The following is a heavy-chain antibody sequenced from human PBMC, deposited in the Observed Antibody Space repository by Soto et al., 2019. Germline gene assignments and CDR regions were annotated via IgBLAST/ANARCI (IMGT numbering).Heavy chain of an antibody. CDR3: ARADLAAAGRPYYFDY. D-gene: IGHD6-13*01. J-gene: IGHJ4*02. CDR2: IYYSGST. CDR1: GGSISSGGYY. Sequence: KPSETLSLTCTVSGGSISSGGYYWSWIRQHPGKGLEWIGYIYYSGSTYYNPSLKSRVTISVDTSKNQFSLKLSSVTAADTAVYYCARADLAAAGRPYYFDYWGQGTLVTVSS. V-gene: IGHV4-31*03.